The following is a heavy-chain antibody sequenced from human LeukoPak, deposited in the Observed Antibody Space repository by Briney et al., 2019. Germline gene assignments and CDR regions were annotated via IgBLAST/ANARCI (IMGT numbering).Heavy chain of an antibody. CDR3: AHRRSGERYFHY. CDR1: GFSLSTSGVG. Sequence: SGPTLVKPTQTLTLTCTFSGFSLSTSGVGXXXXXXXXXXXXXXLALIYWDDDKRYSPSLKSRLTFTKDTSKNQVVLTMTNMDLVDTATYYCAHRRSGERYFHYWGQGTLVTVSS. J-gene: IGHJ4*02. D-gene: IGHD4-17*01. V-gene: IGHV2-5*02. CDR2: IYWDDDK.